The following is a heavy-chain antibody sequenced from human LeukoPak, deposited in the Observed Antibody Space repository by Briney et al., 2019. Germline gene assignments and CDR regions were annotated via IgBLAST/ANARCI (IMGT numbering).Heavy chain of an antibody. J-gene: IGHJ4*02. Sequence: PSETLSLTCTVSGGSISSYYWSWIRQPPGKGLEWIGYIYYSGSTNYNPSLKSRVTISVDTSKNQFSLKLSSVTAADTAVYYCARGRGYDFWSGYLLDYWGQGTLVTVSS. D-gene: IGHD3-3*01. CDR1: GGSISSYY. CDR3: ARGRGYDFWSGYLLDY. V-gene: IGHV4-59*08. CDR2: IYYSGST.